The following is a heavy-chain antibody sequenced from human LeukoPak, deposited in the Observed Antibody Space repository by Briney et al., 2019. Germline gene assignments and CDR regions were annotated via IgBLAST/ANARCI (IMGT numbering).Heavy chain of an antibody. CDR3: ARDFSNSLYFDY. Sequence: GGSLRLSCAASGFTFSSYAMHWVRQAPGKGLEWVAVISYDGSNKYYADSVKGRFTISRDNSKNTLYLQMNSLRAEDTAVYYCARDFSNSLYFDYWGQGTLVTVSS. V-gene: IGHV3-30*04. CDR2: ISYDGSNK. CDR1: GFTFSSYA. J-gene: IGHJ4*02. D-gene: IGHD4-11*01.